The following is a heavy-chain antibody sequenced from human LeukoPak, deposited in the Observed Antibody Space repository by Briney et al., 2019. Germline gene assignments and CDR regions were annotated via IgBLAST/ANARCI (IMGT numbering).Heavy chain of an antibody. CDR1: GFTFSSYA. CDR2: ISGSGGST. Sequence: GGSLRLSCAASGFTFSSYAMSWVRQAPGKGLEWVSAISGSGGSTYYADSVKGRFTISRDNSKNTLYLQMNSLKTEDTAVYYCATFPSGSYSAYWGQGTLVTVSS. V-gene: IGHV3-23*01. J-gene: IGHJ4*02. CDR3: ATFPSGSYSAY. D-gene: IGHD1-26*01.